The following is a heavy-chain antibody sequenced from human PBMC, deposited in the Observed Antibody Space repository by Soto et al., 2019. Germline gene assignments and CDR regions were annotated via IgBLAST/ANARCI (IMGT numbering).Heavy chain of an antibody. V-gene: IGHV4-31*03. D-gene: IGHD2-2*01. CDR3: VRGIVVVPAAARGRNWFDP. CDR2: IYYSGST. Sequence: SETLSLTCTVSGGSISSVGYYWSWIRQHPGKGLEWIGYIYYSGSTYYNPSLKSRVTISVDTSKNQFSLKLSSVTAADTAVYYCVRGIVVVPAAARGRNWFDPWGQGTLVTVSS. J-gene: IGHJ5*02. CDR1: GGSISSVGYY.